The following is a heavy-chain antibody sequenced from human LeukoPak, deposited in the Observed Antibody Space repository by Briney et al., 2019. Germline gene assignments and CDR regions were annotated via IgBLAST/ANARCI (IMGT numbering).Heavy chain of an antibody. CDR2: VYTSGST. Sequence: PSETLSLTCTVSGGSISSGSYYWSWIRQPAGKGLEWIGRVYTSGSTNYNPSLKSRVTISVDTSKNQFSLKLSSVTAADTAVYYCARGYCSGGSCHFDYWGQGILVTVSS. D-gene: IGHD2-15*01. V-gene: IGHV4-61*02. CDR3: ARGYCSGGSCHFDY. J-gene: IGHJ4*02. CDR1: GGSISSGSYY.